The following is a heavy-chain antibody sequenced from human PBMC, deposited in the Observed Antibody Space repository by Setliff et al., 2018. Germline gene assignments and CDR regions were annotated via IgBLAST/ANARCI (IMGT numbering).Heavy chain of an antibody. CDR1: GYTFSNYD. CDR3: ARGLRQDRSNSDVFDI. CDR2: MNPNSGNT. Sequence: ASVKVSCKASGYTFSNYDINWVRQGTGQGLEWIGWMNPNSGNTGYAQKFQGRVTMTRNTSISTVYMELTSLRYEDMAVYYCARGLRQDRSNSDVFDIWGQGTVVTVSS. J-gene: IGHJ3*02. V-gene: IGHV1-8*02. D-gene: IGHD4-4*01.